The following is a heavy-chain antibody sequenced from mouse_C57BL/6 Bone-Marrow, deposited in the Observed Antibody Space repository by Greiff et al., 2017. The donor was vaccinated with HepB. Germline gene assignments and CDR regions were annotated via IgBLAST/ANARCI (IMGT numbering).Heavy chain of an antibody. CDR2: ISSGGSYT. CDR3: ARHTDYDGLWYFDV. CDR1: GFTFSSYG. Sequence: EVMLVESGGDLVKPGGSLKLSCAASGFTFSSYGLSWVRQTPDKRLEWVATISSGGSYTYYPDSVQGRFTISRDNAKNTLYLQMSSLKSEDTAMYYCARHTDYDGLWYFDVWGTGTTVTVSS. V-gene: IGHV5-6*01. J-gene: IGHJ1*03. D-gene: IGHD2-4*01.